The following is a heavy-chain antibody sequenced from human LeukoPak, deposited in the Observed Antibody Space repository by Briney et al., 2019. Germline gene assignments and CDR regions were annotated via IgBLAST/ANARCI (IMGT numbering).Heavy chain of an antibody. CDR1: GFTFSAHS. D-gene: IGHD3-22*01. J-gene: IGHJ4*02. Sequence: GRSLRLSCAASGFTFSAHSMHWVRQPPGKGLEWVAFIPYDGSIKYYADSVKGRFTISRDNSKNTLYLQMNSLRAEDTAVYYCARGSSMIVVVPEPLYFDYWGQGTLVTVSS. CDR2: IPYDGSIK. V-gene: IGHV3-30-3*01. CDR3: ARGSSMIVVVPEPLYFDY.